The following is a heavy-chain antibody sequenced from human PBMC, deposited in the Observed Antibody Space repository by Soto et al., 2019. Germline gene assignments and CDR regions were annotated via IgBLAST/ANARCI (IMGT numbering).Heavy chain of an antibody. CDR1: GFTFSAYW. Sequence: GGSLRLSCAASGFTFSAYWIHWVRQAPGKGLMWVSRINSDGSSTNYADSVKGRFTISRDNAKNTLYLQMNSLRAEDTAVYYCARDRSSGWYRYFDYWGQGTLVTVSS. D-gene: IGHD6-19*01. CDR2: INSDGSST. CDR3: ARDRSSGWYRYFDY. V-gene: IGHV3-74*01. J-gene: IGHJ4*02.